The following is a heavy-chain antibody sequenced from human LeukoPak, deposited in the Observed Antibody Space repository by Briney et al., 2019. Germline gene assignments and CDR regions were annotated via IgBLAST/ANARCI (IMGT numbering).Heavy chain of an antibody. Sequence: GGSLRLSCGASGFTFSSYGMHWVRQAPGKGLEWVTFIRYDGSNKYYADSVKGRFTISRDNSKNMLYLQMNSLRTEDTAVYYCASATLRCSGGSCYEMDVWGKGTTVTVSS. V-gene: IGHV3-30*02. CDR2: IRYDGSNK. CDR3: ASATLRCSGGSCYEMDV. J-gene: IGHJ6*04. D-gene: IGHD2-15*01. CDR1: GFTFSSYG.